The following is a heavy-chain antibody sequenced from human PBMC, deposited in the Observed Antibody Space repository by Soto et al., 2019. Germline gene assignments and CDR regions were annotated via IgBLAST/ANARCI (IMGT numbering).Heavy chain of an antibody. J-gene: IGHJ4*01. CDR2: ISSSGSTI. CDR1: GFTFSSYE. Sequence: GGSLRLSCAASGFTFSSYEMNWVRQAPGKGLEWVSYISSSGSTIYYADSVKGRFTISRDNAKNSLYLQMNSLRAEDTAVYYCARVPRRGYSYGPNFDYWGHVTLVTVSS. V-gene: IGHV3-48*03. CDR3: ARVPRRGYSYGPNFDY. D-gene: IGHD5-18*01.